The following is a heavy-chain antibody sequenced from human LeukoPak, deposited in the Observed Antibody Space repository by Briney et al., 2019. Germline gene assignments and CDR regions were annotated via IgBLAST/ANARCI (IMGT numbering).Heavy chain of an antibody. J-gene: IGHJ4*02. D-gene: IGHD2-2*01. V-gene: IGHV3-7*05. CDR2: IKPDGGDK. Sequence: GGSLRLSCAASGLTFNTYYMGWVRQAPGKGLEWVASIKPDGGDKYYVDSVRGRFIVSRDNAKNSLFLQMNSLRAEDTAVYYCASQTSAKAFDFWGQGTLVTVSS. CDR3: ASQTSAKAFDF. CDR1: GLTFNTYY.